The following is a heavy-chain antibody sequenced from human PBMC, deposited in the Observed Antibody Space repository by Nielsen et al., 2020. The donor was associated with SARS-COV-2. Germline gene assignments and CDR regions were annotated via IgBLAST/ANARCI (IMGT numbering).Heavy chain of an antibody. J-gene: IGHJ4*02. CDR1: GGSISSSSYY. Sequence: SETLSLTCTVSGGSISSSSYYWGWIRQPPGKGLEWIGSIYYSGSTYYNPSLKSRVTISVDTSKNQFSLKLSSVTAADTAVYYCARRFVAAAGMRGEAGDYWGQGTLVTVSS. CDR2: IYYSGST. CDR3: ARRFVAAAGMRGEAGDY. D-gene: IGHD6-13*01. V-gene: IGHV4-39*01.